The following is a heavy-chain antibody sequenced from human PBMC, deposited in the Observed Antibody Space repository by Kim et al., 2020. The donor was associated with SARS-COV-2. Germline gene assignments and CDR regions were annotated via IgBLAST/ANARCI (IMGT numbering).Heavy chain of an antibody. Sequence: GGSLRLSCAASGFTFSSYGMHWVRQAPGKGLEWVAVISYDGSNKYYADSVKGRFTISRDNSKNTLYLQMNSLRAEDTAVYYCAKIRWNGLGYWGQGTLVTVSS. D-gene: IGHD1-1*01. J-gene: IGHJ4*02. CDR3: AKIRWNGLGY. CDR1: GFTFSSYG. V-gene: IGHV3-30*18. CDR2: ISYDGSNK.